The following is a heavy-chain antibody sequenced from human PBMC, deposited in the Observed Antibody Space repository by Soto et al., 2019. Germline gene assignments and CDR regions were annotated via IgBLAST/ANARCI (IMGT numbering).Heavy chain of an antibody. CDR2: IYYSGST. CDR1: GGSISSYY. CDR3: ARGVTLVRGVIHTPYFDY. Sequence: SETLSLTCTVSGGSISSYYWSWIRQPPGKGLEWIGYIYYSGSTYYNPSLKSRVTISVDTSKNQFSLKLSSVTAADTAVYYCARGVTLVRGVIHTPYFDYWGQGALVTVSS. D-gene: IGHD3-10*01. J-gene: IGHJ4*02. V-gene: IGHV4-59*12.